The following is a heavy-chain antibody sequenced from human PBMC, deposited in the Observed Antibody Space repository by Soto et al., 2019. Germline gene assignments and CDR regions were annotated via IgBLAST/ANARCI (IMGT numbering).Heavy chain of an antibody. Sequence: QVQLMQSGAEVRKPGASVRLSCETSGYNFNQYYIHWVRQAPGQGLEWMGIINLRGGTTEYAHKFRGRVTVTGDTSTKTDYMELRSLRSEDTATYFCARGPEDSDVPRWDYWGQGTLVTVSS. CDR3: ARGPEDSDVPRWDY. CDR2: INLRGGTT. CDR1: GYNFNQYY. J-gene: IGHJ4*02. V-gene: IGHV1-46*02. D-gene: IGHD1-26*01.